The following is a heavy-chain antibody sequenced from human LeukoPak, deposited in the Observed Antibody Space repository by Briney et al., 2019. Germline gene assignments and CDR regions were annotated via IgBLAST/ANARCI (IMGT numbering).Heavy chain of an antibody. V-gene: IGHV3-11*06. D-gene: IGHD3-9*01. J-gene: IGHJ3*02. CDR3: ARGKVLGYFDWLPDAFDI. Sequence: GGSLRLSCAVSGFTFSDYYMIWIRQAPGKGREWVSYISSSSSYTNYADSVKGRLTISRDNAKNSVYTQMNSVRAEDTAVYYCARGKVLGYFDWLPDAFDIWGQGAMVTVSS. CDR2: ISSSSSYT. CDR1: GFTFSDYY.